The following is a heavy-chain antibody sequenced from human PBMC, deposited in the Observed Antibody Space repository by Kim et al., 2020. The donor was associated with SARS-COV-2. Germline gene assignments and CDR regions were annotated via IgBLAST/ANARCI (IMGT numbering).Heavy chain of an antibody. CDR2: ISCDGDTK. V-gene: IGHV3-30-3*01. Sequence: GGSLRLSCAASGFTFRTYTMHWVRQAPGKGLEWVAFISCDGDTKYYADSVKGRFTISRDNSKNTLYLQMNSLRAEDMAMYYCTRSSGYYIGLDYWGQGTPVTVSS. CDR3: TRSSGYYIGLDY. CDR1: GFTFRTYT. D-gene: IGHD3-22*01. J-gene: IGHJ4*02.